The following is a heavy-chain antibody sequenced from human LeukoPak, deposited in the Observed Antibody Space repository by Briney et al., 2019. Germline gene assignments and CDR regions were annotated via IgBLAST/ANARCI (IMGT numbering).Heavy chain of an antibody. CDR1: GYTFTSYG. CDR3: ARVWYRYYDSSGYSNFDY. J-gene: IGHJ4*02. V-gene: IGHV1-18*01. D-gene: IGHD3-22*01. Sequence: ASVKVSCKASGYTFTSYGISWVRQASGQGLEWMGWISAYNGNTNYAQKLQGRVTMTTDTSTSTAYMELRSLRSDDTAVYYCARVWYRYYDSSGYSNFDYWGQGTLVTVSS. CDR2: ISAYNGNT.